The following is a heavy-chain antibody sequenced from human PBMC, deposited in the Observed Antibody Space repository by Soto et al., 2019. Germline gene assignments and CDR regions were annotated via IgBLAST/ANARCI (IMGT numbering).Heavy chain of an antibody. CDR3: ARDRVAGNGLLDY. D-gene: IGHD6-19*01. Sequence: GGSLRLSCAASGFTFSSYSMHWVRQAPGKGLEWISYISSRSSTINYADSVRGRFTISRDNAKNSLYLQMSSLRDDDTAVYYCARDRVAGNGLLDYWGQGILVTVSS. CDR2: ISSRSSTI. CDR1: GFTFSSYS. V-gene: IGHV3-48*02. J-gene: IGHJ4*02.